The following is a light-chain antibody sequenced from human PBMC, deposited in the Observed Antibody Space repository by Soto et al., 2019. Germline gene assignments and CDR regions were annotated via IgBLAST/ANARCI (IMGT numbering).Light chain of an antibody. CDR2: DVS. CDR3: CSYTTSNTRQIV. CDR1: SSDVCGYNY. V-gene: IGLV2-14*01. Sequence: QSVLTQPASVSGSPGQSITISCTGTSSDVCGYNYVSWYQQHPGKAPKFMIYDVSNRPSGVSNRFSGSKSGNTASLTISGLQAEDEADYYCCSYTTSNTRQIVFGTGTKLT. J-gene: IGLJ1*01.